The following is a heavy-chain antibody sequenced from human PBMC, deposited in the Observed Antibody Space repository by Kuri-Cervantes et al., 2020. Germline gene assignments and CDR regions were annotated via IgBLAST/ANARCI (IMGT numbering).Heavy chain of an antibody. CDR3: AREKRITMVRGVTIYYYYGMDV. Sequence: GESLKISCAASGFTFSSYAMSWVRQAPGKGLEWVSAISGSGGSTYYADSVKGRFTISRDNSKNSLYLQMNSLRDEDTAVYYCAREKRITMVRGVTIYYYYGMDVWGQGTTGTVSS. CDR2: ISGSGGST. J-gene: IGHJ6*02. V-gene: IGHV3-23*01. CDR1: GFTFSSYA. D-gene: IGHD3-10*01.